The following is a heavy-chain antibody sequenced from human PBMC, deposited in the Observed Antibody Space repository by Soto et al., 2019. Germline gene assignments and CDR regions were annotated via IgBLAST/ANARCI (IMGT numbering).Heavy chain of an antibody. CDR3: AVDSGIAARPFDY. CDR2: MNHNSGNT. D-gene: IGHD6-6*01. J-gene: IGHJ4*02. CDR1: GYTFTSYD. V-gene: IGHV1-8*01. Sequence: ASVKVSCKASGYTFTSYDINWVRQATGQGLEWMGWMNHNSGNTGYAQKFQGRVTMTRKTSIRQAYRELSSLRAVYTAVYYCAVDSGIAARPFDYWGQGTLVTVSS.